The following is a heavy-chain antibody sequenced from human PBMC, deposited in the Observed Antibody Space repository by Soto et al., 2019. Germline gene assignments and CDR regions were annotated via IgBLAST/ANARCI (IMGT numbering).Heavy chain of an antibody. J-gene: IGHJ4*02. CDR3: AIEPVD. Sequence: QVQLQESGPGLVKPSQTLSLTCTVSGGSISSGGYYWTWIRQHPGKGLEWIGCIYFSGINYYNPSLRRRVTVSVDTSTNQFSLKLSSVTAAHTAVYYCAIEPVDWGQGTLVTVSS. V-gene: IGHV4-31*03. CDR2: IYFSGIN. CDR1: GGSISSGGYY.